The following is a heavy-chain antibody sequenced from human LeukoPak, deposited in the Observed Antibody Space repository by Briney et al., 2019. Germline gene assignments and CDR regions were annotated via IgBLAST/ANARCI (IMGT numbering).Heavy chain of an antibody. Sequence: GESLKISCKGSGYSFTSYWIGWVRQMPGKGLEWMGIIYPGDSDTRYSPSFQGQVTISADKSISTAYLQWSSLKASDTAMYYCARQSRLGTTGYHYYYMDVWGKGTTVTVSS. D-gene: IGHD1-1*01. CDR2: IYPGDSDT. V-gene: IGHV5-51*01. CDR3: ARQSRLGTTGYHYYYMDV. J-gene: IGHJ6*03. CDR1: GYSFTSYW.